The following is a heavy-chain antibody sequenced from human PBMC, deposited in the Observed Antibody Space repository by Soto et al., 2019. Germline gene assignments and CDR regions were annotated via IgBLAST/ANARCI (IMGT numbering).Heavy chain of an antibody. CDR3: AKGQDDYYDSSGLFDY. CDR2: SSGSGGST. Sequence: GGSLRLSCAASVFTFSSYAMSWVRQAPGKGLEWVSASSGSGGSTYYADSVKGRFTTSRDNYKNTLYLQMNRLRAEDTAVYYCAKGQDDYYDSSGLFDYWGQGP. D-gene: IGHD3-22*01. CDR1: VFTFSSYA. J-gene: IGHJ4*02. V-gene: IGHV3-23*01.